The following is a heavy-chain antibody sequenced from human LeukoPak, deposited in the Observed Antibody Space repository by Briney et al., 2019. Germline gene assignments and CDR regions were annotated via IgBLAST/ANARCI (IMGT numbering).Heavy chain of an antibody. Sequence: PSETLSLTCTVSGGSISSYYWSWLRQPPGKGLEWIGYIYYSGSTNYNPSLKSRVTISVDTSKNQFSLKLSSVTAADTAVYYCARHGYYYDSSGYYIDYWGQGTLVTVSS. D-gene: IGHD3-22*01. CDR2: IYYSGST. J-gene: IGHJ4*02. CDR3: ARHGYYYDSSGYYIDY. CDR1: GGSISSYY. V-gene: IGHV4-59*08.